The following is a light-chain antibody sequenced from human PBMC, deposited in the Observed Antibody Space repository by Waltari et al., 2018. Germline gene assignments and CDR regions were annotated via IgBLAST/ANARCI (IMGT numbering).Light chain of an antibody. CDR1: TSDVGSYNL. V-gene: IGLV2-23*01. J-gene: IGLJ2*01. Sequence: QSALTQPASVSGSPGQSITISCTGTTSDVGSYNLSSWYQQHPGKAPKLMIYEDTKRPSGVSDRFSGSKSGNTASLTISGLQAEDEADYYCCSYAGSSPHVVFGGGTKLTVL. CDR2: EDT. CDR3: CSYAGSSPHVV.